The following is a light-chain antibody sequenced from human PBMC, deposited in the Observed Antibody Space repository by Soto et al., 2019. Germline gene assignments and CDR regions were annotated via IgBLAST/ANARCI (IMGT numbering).Light chain of an antibody. Sequence: QSALTQPASVSGSLGQSITISCSGTSSDVGAYNYVSWYQQYPGKAPKLMIYHVTDRPSGVSNRFSGSKSGNTASLTISGLQAEDEADYYCCSYTTSNTSVFGTGTKLTVL. CDR2: HVT. CDR3: CSYTTSNTSV. CDR1: SSDVGAYNY. V-gene: IGLV2-14*01. J-gene: IGLJ1*01.